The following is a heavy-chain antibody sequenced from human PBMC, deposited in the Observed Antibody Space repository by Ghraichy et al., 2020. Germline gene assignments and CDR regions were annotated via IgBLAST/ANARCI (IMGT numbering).Heavy chain of an antibody. CDR2: INSDESDT. Sequence: GESLNISCAASGFTFSTYWMHWVRQVPGKGLVWVSRINSDESDTSYADSVKGRFTISRDNAKKTLSLQMNSLRAEDTAVYYCARSNADWYLDLWGRGTLVSVSS. J-gene: IGHJ2*01. D-gene: IGHD1-14*01. V-gene: IGHV3-74*01. CDR3: ARSNADWYLDL. CDR1: GFTFSTYW.